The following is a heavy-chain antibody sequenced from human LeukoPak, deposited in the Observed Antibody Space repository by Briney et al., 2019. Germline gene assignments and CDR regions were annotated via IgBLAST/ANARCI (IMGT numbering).Heavy chain of an antibody. Sequence: GGSLRLSCAASGFTFSSYAMSWVRQAPGKGLEWVSVIYSGGSTYYADSVKGRFTISRDNSKNTLYLQMNSLRAEDTAVYYCAKEKTSWELRGGLDYWGQGTLVTVSS. CDR2: IYSGGST. D-gene: IGHD1-26*01. J-gene: IGHJ4*02. CDR1: GFTFSSYA. CDR3: AKEKTSWELRGGLDY. V-gene: IGHV3-23*03.